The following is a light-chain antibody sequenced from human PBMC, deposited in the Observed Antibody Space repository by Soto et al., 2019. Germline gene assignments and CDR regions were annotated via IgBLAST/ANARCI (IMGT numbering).Light chain of an antibody. Sequence: EIVLPQSPATLSLSPGESAPLSCRASQSVSSYLAWYQQKPGQAHRLLIYDASKRATGIPARFSGSGFGTDFTLTISSLEPEDLAVYYCQQYNNWPGTFGQGTKVDIK. CDR3: QQYNNWPGT. J-gene: IGKJ1*01. V-gene: IGKV3-11*01. CDR2: DAS. CDR1: QSVSSY.